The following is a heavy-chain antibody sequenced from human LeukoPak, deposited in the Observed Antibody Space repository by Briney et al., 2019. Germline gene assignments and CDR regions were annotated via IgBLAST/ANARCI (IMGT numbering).Heavy chain of an antibody. Sequence: SETLSLTCAVYGVSFSGYSWSGIRHPPGKGLEWIGEINHSGSTNYNPSLKSRVTISVDTSKNQCSLKLSSVTAADTAMYYCARGKTIGSSSSWYGRGVFDIWGQGTMVTVSS. CDR2: INHSGST. D-gene: IGHD6-13*01. J-gene: IGHJ3*02. CDR1: GVSFSGYS. CDR3: ARGKTIGSSSSWYGRGVFDI. V-gene: IGHV4-34*01.